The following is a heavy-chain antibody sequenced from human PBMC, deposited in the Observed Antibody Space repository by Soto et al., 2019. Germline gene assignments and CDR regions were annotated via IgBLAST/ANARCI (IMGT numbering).Heavy chain of an antibody. Sequence: SVKVSCKASGLNFRTTAVQCVLQSLLQRLEWIGWIVVGSGNTNYAQNFQERVTITRDMSTSTAYMDVSSLRSEDTAVYYCAADPYYYDSSDYYAFDQWGQGTLVTVSS. CDR1: GLNFRTTA. D-gene: IGHD3-22*01. CDR3: AADPYYYDSSDYYAFDQ. J-gene: IGHJ4*02. V-gene: IGHV1-58*01. CDR2: IVVGSGNT.